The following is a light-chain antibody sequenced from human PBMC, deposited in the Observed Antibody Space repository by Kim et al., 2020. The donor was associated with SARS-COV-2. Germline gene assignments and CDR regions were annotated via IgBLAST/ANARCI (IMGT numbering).Light chain of an antibody. Sequence: EIVMTQSPGTLSVSPGESATLSCRASQRIGTNLAWYQQKPGQPPRLLINDASTRATGVPARFSGSGSGTEFTLTISSLQSEDSAVYYCQQYVSWMFGQGTKVEIK. CDR1: QRIGTN. J-gene: IGKJ1*01. CDR2: DAS. CDR3: QQYVSWM. V-gene: IGKV3-15*01.